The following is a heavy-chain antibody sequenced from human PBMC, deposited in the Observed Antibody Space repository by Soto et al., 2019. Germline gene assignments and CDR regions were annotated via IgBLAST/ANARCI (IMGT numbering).Heavy chain of an antibody. D-gene: IGHD3-9*01. CDR1: GFTFSSYG. CDR3: ARSTYYDILTGYYANYYYGMDV. CDR2: IWYDGSNK. Sequence: GGSLRLSCAASGFTFSSYGMHWVRQAPGKGLEWVAVIWYDGSNKYYADSVKGRFTISRDNSKNTLYLQMNSLRAEDAAVYYCARSTYYDILTGYYANYYYGMDVWGQGTTVTVSS. J-gene: IGHJ6*02. V-gene: IGHV3-33*01.